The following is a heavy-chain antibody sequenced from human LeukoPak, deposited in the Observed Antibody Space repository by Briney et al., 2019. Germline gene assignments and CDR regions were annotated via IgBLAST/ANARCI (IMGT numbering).Heavy chain of an antibody. Sequence: GGSLRLSCAASGFTFSGYEMNWVRQAPGKGLEWVSYISSSGSTIYYADSVKGRFTISRDNAKNSLYLQMNSLRAEDTAVFYCAREFYGVDYWGQGTLVTVSS. CDR2: ISSSGSTI. D-gene: IGHD4/OR15-4a*01. CDR1: GFTFSGYE. V-gene: IGHV3-48*03. J-gene: IGHJ4*02. CDR3: AREFYGVDY.